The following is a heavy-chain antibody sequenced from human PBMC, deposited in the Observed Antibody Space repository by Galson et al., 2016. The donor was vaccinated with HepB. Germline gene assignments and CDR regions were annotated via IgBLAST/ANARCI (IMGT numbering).Heavy chain of an antibody. J-gene: IGHJ3*02. V-gene: IGHV4-59*01. Sequence: SETLSLTCTVSGGSIISYYWSWIRQPPGKGLEWIGYIYYSGSTNYNPSLKSRVTISVDTSKNQFSLKLSSVTAADTAVYYCASSLGYCTNGVCYPDAFDIWGQGTMVTVS. D-gene: IGHD2-8*01. CDR2: IYYSGST. CDR3: ASSLGYCTNGVCYPDAFDI. CDR1: GGSIISYY.